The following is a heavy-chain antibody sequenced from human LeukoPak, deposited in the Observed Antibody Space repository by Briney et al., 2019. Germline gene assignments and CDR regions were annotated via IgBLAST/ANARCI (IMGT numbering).Heavy chain of an antibody. V-gene: IGHV4-34*01. Sequence: SETLSLTCAVYGGSFSGYYWSWIRQPPGKGLEWIGEVNHSGSTNYNPSLKSRVTISVDTSKNQFSLKLSSVTAADTAVYYCARASEDYYYYYMDVWGKGTTVTISS. D-gene: IGHD1-14*01. CDR2: VNHSGST. CDR1: GGSFSGYY. CDR3: ARASEDYYYYYMDV. J-gene: IGHJ6*03.